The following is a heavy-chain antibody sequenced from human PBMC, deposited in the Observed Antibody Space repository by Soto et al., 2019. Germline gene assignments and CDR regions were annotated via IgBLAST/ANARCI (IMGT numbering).Heavy chain of an antibody. V-gene: IGHV1-18*01. CDR2: ISAHNGNT. D-gene: IGHD1-26*01. CDR3: ARSWYSTTRYFDF. Sequence: GPEVKRPGASVKVSCKPSGYTFTSYGISWVRQAPGQGLEWMGWISAHNGNTNYAQKVQGRVTMTTDTSTSTAYMELTSLRSEDTAVYYSARSWYSTTRYFDFWGRGTLVTVSS. J-gene: IGHJ2*01. CDR1: GYTFTSYG.